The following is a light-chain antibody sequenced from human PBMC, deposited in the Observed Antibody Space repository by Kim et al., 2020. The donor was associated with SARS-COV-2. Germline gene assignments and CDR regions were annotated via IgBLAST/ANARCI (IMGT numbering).Light chain of an antibody. J-gene: IGLJ3*02. CDR2: ADT. CDR1: SSNIGAGYA. CDR3: QSYDSRLSGWV. Sequence: RVTISCTGSSSNIGAGYAVHWYQQLPGSAPKLLIFADTRRPSGVPDRLSGSKSGTSASLAITGLQAEDEADYYCQSYDSRLSGWVFGGGTQLTVL. V-gene: IGLV1-40*01.